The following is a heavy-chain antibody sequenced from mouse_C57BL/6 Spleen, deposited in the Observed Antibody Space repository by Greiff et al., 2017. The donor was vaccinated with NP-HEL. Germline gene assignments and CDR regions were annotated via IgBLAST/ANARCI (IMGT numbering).Heavy chain of an antibody. CDR2: IYPRSGNT. V-gene: IGHV1-81*01. J-gene: IGHJ1*03. CDR1: GYTFTSYG. CDR3: ARDYGSRGGYFDV. Sequence: QVQLKQSGAELARPGASVKLSCKASGYTFTSYGISWVKQRTGQGLEWIGEIYPRSGNTYYNKKFKGKATLTADKSSSTAYMELRSLTSEDSAVYFCARDYGSRGGYFDVWGTGTTVTVSS. D-gene: IGHD1-1*01.